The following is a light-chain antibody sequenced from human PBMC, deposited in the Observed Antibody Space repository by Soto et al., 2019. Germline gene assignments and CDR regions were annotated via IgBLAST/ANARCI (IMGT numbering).Light chain of an antibody. V-gene: IGLV2-14*01. Sequence: QSALTQPASVSGSPGQSITISCTGTISDFVVYNYVSWYQQHPGKAPKLMIYGVSNRPSGVSNRFSGSKSGNTASLTVSGLQADDEADYYCNSYVGSNNYVFGTGTKLTVL. CDR2: GVS. CDR3: NSYVGSNNYV. CDR1: ISDFVVYNY. J-gene: IGLJ1*01.